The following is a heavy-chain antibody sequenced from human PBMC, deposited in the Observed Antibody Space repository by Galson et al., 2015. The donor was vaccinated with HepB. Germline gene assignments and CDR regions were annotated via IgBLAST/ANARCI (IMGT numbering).Heavy chain of an antibody. Sequence: SVKVSCKASRYTFTNFVINWVRQSPGQGLEWLGWISAHNGDTNSANKFQGRVTMTTDKSTKTVYMELRSLRSDDTAVYFCATGIERRNNELDYWGQGTLVIVSS. CDR2: ISAHNGDT. CDR1: RYTFTNFV. J-gene: IGHJ4*02. D-gene: IGHD1/OR15-1a*01. CDR3: ATGIERRNNELDY. V-gene: IGHV1-18*01.